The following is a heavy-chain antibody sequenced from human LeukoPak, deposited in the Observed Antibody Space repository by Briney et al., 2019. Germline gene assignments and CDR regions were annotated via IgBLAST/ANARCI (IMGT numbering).Heavy chain of an antibody. V-gene: IGHV1-2*04. CDR3: ARGRSSGWYHAFDI. D-gene: IGHD6-19*01. Sequence: ASVTVSCKASGYTFTGYYMHWVRQAPGQGLEWMGWINPNSGGTNYAQKFQGWVTMTRDTSISTAYMELSRLRSDDTAVYYCARGRSSGWYHAFDIWGQGTMVTVSS. CDR1: GYTFTGYY. CDR2: INPNSGGT. J-gene: IGHJ3*02.